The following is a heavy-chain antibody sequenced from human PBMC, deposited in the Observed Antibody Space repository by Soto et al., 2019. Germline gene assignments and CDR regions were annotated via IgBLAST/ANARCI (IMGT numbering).Heavy chain of an antibody. Sequence: GGSLRLSCAASGSTFSSSSMNWARQAPGKGLAWVSAISWRSNYIYYADSVKGRFTSSRDNARNSLYLQMNSHRAEDTAVYYCARDLRGRSSGRRMDVWGQGTTVTVSS. D-gene: IGHD1-26*01. CDR2: ISWRSNYI. J-gene: IGHJ6*02. V-gene: IGHV3-21*01. CDR3: ARDLRGRSSGRRMDV. CDR1: GSTFSSSS.